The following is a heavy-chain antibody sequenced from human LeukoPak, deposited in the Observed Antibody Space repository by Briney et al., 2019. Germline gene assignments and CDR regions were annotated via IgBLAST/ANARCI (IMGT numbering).Heavy chain of an antibody. D-gene: IGHD6-19*01. V-gene: IGHV3-49*03. Sequence: PGGSLRLSCTASGFTFGDYFMSWYRQAPGKGLEWIGFISGGTTEYAASVKGRFTISRDDSTSIAYLQMSSLTTEDTAVYYCSRGSGWLSVYWGQGTLVTVSS. J-gene: IGHJ4*02. CDR3: SRGSGWLSVY. CDR2: ISGGTT. CDR1: GFTFGDYF.